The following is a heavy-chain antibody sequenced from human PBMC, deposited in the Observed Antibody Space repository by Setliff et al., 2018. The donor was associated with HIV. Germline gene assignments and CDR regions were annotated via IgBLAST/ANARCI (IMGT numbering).Heavy chain of an antibody. CDR3: ARSSRLGWSSYGAFDI. V-gene: IGHV4-38-2*01. CDR1: GFSISTNYY. CDR2: IYHSGST. J-gene: IGHJ3*02. D-gene: IGHD6-19*01. Sequence: SETLSLTCAVSGFSISTNYYWGRIRQPPGKGLDWIGSIYHSGSTYYNPSLKSRVTISVDTSKNQFSLKLSSVTAADTAVYYCARSSRLGWSSYGAFDIWGQGTMVTVSS.